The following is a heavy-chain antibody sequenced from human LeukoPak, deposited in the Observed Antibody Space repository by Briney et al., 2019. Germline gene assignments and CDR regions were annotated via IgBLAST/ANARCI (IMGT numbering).Heavy chain of an antibody. CDR1: GFTFSSYA. J-gene: IGHJ4*02. CDR2: IKQDGSEI. Sequence: GGSLRLSCAASGFTFSSYAMSWVRQAPGKGLEWVANIKQDGSEIYYVDSVRGRFTISRDNAKNSLHLQMNSLRAEDTAVYYCARDSGTWSWSGGYFDYWGQGTLVTVSS. D-gene: IGHD3-10*01. V-gene: IGHV3-7*01. CDR3: ARDSGTWSWSGGYFDY.